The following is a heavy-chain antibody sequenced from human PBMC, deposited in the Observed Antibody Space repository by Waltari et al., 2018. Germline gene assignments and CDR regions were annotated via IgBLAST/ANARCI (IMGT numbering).Heavy chain of an antibody. J-gene: IGHJ4*02. CDR3: ARPPPGVVADAYDY. CDR1: GFTFGSFW. V-gene: IGHV3-7*01. Sequence: VQLVQSGGGLVQPGGSQRPSCIGPGFTFGSFWMSWVRQATGKGLEWVANIKQDGSEEYYVDSVKGRFTISRDNAKKSLYLQMNSLRVEDTAVYYCARPPPGVVADAYDYWGQGTLVTVSS. D-gene: IGHD2-15*01. CDR2: IKQDGSEE.